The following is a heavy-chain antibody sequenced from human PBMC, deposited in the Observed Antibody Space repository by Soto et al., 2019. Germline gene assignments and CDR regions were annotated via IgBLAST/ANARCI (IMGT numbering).Heavy chain of an antibody. CDR2: ISSSSSTI. D-gene: IGHD6-13*01. CDR1: GFTFSSYS. CDR3: ARDSVVGSSWYIGRPNWFDP. Sequence: GGSLRLSCAASGFTFSSYSMNWVRQAPGKGLEWVSYISSSSSTIYYADSVKGRFTISRDNAKNSLYLQMNSLRDEDTAVYYCARDSVVGSSWYIGRPNWFDPWGQGTLVTVSS. J-gene: IGHJ5*02. V-gene: IGHV3-48*02.